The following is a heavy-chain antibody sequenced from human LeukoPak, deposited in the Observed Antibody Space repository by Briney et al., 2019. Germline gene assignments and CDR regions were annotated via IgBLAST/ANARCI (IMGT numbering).Heavy chain of an antibody. CDR1: GVSVGSAGYY. D-gene: IGHD3-16*02. CDR3: ARSQSQSGSYRYYFAY. J-gene: IGHJ4*02. Sequence: PSETLSLTCSVSGVSVGSAGYYWTWIRQPPGKGLEWIGYVYHSGNSNYNPILKSRVTMSLDPSNNQFSLKLSSVTAADTAVYYCARSQSQSGSYRYYFAYWGQGTLVTVSS. CDR2: VYHSGNS. V-gene: IGHV4-61*08.